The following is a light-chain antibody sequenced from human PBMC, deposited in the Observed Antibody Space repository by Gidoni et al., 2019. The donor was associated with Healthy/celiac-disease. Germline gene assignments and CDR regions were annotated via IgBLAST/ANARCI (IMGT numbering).Light chain of an antibody. CDR3: RQSYSTPST. CDR1: QSISSY. J-gene: IGKJ5*01. V-gene: IGKV1-39*01. Sequence: DIQMTQSPSSLSASVGDRVTITCRASQSISSYLYWYQQKPGKAPKLLIYAASSLQSGVPSKFSGSGSGTDFTLTISSLQPEDFATYYCRQSYSTPSTFGQGTRLEIK. CDR2: AAS.